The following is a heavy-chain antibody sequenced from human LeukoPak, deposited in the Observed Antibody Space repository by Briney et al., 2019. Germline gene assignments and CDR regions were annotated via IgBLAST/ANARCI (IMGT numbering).Heavy chain of an antibody. Sequence: PGGSLRLSCAASGFTFSDYYMSWIRQAPGKGLEWVSYISSSGSTIYYADSVKGRFTISRDNAKNSLYLQMNSLRAEDTAVYYCARDDTHYYDILTGYYKYWGQETLVTVSS. J-gene: IGHJ4*02. D-gene: IGHD3-9*01. CDR1: GFTFSDYY. CDR2: ISSSGSTI. V-gene: IGHV3-11*04. CDR3: ARDDTHYYDILTGYYKY.